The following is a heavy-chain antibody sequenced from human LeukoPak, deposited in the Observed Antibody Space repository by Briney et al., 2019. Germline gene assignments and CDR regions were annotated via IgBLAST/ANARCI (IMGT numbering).Heavy chain of an antibody. CDR3: ARGSIAVAGRYYFDY. Sequence: PSETLSLTCTVSGGSISSYYWSWLRQPPGKGLEWIGYIYYSGSTNYNPSLKSRVTISVDTSKNQFSLKLSSVTAADTAVYYCARGSIAVAGRYYFDYWGQGTLVTVSS. V-gene: IGHV4-59*01. J-gene: IGHJ4*02. D-gene: IGHD6-19*01. CDR2: IYYSGST. CDR1: GGSISSYY.